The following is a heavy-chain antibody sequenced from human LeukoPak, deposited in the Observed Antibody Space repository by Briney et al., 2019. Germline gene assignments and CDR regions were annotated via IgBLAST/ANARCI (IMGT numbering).Heavy chain of an antibody. CDR3: ARTVTYKGFFDP. Sequence: GESLKISCKGSGYNFTNSWIGWVRQMPGKGLEWMGIIYPGDSDTRYSPSFLGQVTISADKSINIAYLQWSSLKASDTAIYYCARTVTYKGFFDPWGQGTLVTVSS. D-gene: IGHD4-17*01. J-gene: IGHJ5*02. CDR2: IYPGDSDT. CDR1: GYNFTNSW. V-gene: IGHV5-51*01.